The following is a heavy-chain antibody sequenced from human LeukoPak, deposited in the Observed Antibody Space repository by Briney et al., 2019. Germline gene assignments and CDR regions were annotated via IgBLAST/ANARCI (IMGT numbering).Heavy chain of an antibody. D-gene: IGHD5-12*01. V-gene: IGHV3-48*03. J-gene: IGHJ4*02. CDR1: GFIFNNYA. Sequence: GSLRLSCAASGFIFNNYAMNWVRQAPGKGLEWVSYISSGGSTIYYAGSVRGRFTISRDNAKNSLYLQMNSLRAEDTAVYYCARAVGYSGFSDYWGQGTLVTVSS. CDR2: ISSGGSTI. CDR3: ARAVGYSGFSDY.